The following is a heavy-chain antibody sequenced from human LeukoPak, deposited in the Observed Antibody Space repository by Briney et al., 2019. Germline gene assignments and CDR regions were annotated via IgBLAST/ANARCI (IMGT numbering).Heavy chain of an antibody. Sequence: PSGTLSLTCAVYGGSFSGYYWSWIRQPPGKGLEWIGEINHSGSTNYNPSLKSRVTISVDTSKNQFSLKLSSVTAADTAVYYCARSPRTMIVARYFDYWGQGTLVTVSS. CDR1: GGSFSGYY. V-gene: IGHV4-34*01. J-gene: IGHJ4*02. D-gene: IGHD3-22*01. CDR2: INHSGST. CDR3: ARSPRTMIVARYFDY.